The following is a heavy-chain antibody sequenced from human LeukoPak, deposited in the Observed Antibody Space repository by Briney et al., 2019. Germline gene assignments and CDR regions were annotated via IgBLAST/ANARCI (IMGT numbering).Heavy chain of an antibody. J-gene: IGHJ2*01. CDR3: ARRHYYDSSGYYYEWYFDL. D-gene: IGHD3-22*01. V-gene: IGHV4-39*01. CDR2: IYYSGST. CDR1: GGSISSSSYY. Sequence: SETLSLTCTVSGGSISSSSYYWGWIRQPPGKGLEWIGSIYYSGSTYYNPSLKSRVTISVDTSKNQFSLKLSSVTAADTAVYYCARRHYYDSSGYYYEWYFDLWGRGTLVTVSS.